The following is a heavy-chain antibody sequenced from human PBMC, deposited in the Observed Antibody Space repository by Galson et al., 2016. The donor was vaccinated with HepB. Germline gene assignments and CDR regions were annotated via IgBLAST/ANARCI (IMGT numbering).Heavy chain of an antibody. CDR1: GFTFRNYA. CDR3: SKDYSEYTYGVLGF. D-gene: IGHD5-18*01. V-gene: IGHV3-23*01. CDR2: VTSGGDT. Sequence: SLRLSCAASGFTFRNYAMSWVRQAPGQGLEYISTVTSGGDTYYADSVKGRFTISRDSSKNTLYLQINSLRAEDTAIYYCSKDYSEYTYGVLGFWGQGTLVTVSS. J-gene: IGHJ4*02.